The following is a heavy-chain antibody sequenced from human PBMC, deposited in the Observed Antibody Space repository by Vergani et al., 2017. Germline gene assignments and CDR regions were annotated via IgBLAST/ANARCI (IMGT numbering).Heavy chain of an antibody. CDR2: INPNSGGT. D-gene: IGHD3-9*01. CDR1: GYTFTGYY. Sequence: QVQLVQSGAEVKKPGASVKVSCKASGYTFTGYYMHWVRQAPGQGLEWMGWINPNSGGTNYAQKFQGRVTMTRDTSISTAHMELSRLRSDDTAGYYCARDYRFGVRDILTGYYPHFDYWGQGTLVTVSS. V-gene: IGHV1-2*02. CDR3: ARDYRFGVRDILTGYYPHFDY. J-gene: IGHJ4*02.